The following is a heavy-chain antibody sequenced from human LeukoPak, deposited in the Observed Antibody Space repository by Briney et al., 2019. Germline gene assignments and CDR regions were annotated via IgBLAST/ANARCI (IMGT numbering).Heavy chain of an antibody. D-gene: IGHD3-3*01. CDR3: AREGQAIFGVDRAAFDI. Sequence: PGGSLRLSCAASGFTFSSYWMHWVRQVPGKGLMWVSRIKTDGSSTSYADSVKGRFTISGDNAKNSLYLQMNSLRAEDTALYYCAREGQAIFGVDRAAFDIWGQGTMVTVSS. V-gene: IGHV3-74*01. CDR2: IKTDGSST. CDR1: GFTFSSYW. J-gene: IGHJ3*02.